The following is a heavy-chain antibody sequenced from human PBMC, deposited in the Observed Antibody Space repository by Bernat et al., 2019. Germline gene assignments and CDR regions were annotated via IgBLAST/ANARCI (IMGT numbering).Heavy chain of an antibody. D-gene: IGHD3-3*01. CDR1: GGSISSGDYY. J-gene: IGHJ5*02. CDR3: ARGYYDFWSGYLSWFGP. CDR2: IYYSGST. V-gene: IGHV4-30-4*01. Sequence: QVQLQESGPGLVKPSQTLSLTCTVSGGSISSGDYYWSWIRQPPGKGLEWIGYIYYSGSTYYNPSLKSRVTISVDTSKNQFSLKLSSVTAADTAVYYCARGYYDFWSGYLSWFGPWGQGTLVTVSS.